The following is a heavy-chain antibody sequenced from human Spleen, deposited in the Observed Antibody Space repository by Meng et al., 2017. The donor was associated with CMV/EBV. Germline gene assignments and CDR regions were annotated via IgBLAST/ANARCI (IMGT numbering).Heavy chain of an antibody. CDR3: ARGYRDGYKYWYFAL. Sequence: SETLSLTCDVSGGSIRNDQWWSWVRQAPGKGLEWIGEIYHSGRTNYNPSVKSRVSMSVDKSQNHFSLRLRSVTAADTAVYYCARGYRDGYKYWYFALWGRGTLVTVSS. V-gene: IGHV4-4*02. D-gene: IGHD5-24*01. CDR1: GGSIRNDQW. J-gene: IGHJ2*01. CDR2: IYHSGRT.